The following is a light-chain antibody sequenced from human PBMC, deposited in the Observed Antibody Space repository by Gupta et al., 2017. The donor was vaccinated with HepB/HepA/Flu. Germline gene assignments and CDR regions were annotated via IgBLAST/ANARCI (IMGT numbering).Light chain of an antibody. V-gene: IGKV1-33*01. CDR1: QNINNY. CDR3: QQYYSLPCT. J-gene: IGKJ2*02. CDR2: DAS. Sequence: IKLTQSPSSLSASDGDRITITCQESQNINNYLDWYQQKPGKAPQLLIYDASNLETGVPSRFSGSGSGTDFTFTISSLQPEDFATYYCQQYYSLPCTFVQGTKVEIK.